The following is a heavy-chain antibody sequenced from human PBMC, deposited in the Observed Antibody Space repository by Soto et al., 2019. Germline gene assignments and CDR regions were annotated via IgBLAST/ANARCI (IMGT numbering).Heavy chain of an antibody. Sequence: VCLRISCAASRLTFSSYDMSWVRQAPGKGLEWVSAISGSGGSTYYADSVKGRFTISRDNSKNTLYLQMNSLRAEDTAVYYCAKVRAARPLDAFDICGQGTMLTVSS. J-gene: IGHJ3*02. CDR3: AKVRAARPLDAFDI. V-gene: IGHV3-23*01. CDR1: RLTFSSYD. D-gene: IGHD6-6*01. CDR2: ISGSGGST.